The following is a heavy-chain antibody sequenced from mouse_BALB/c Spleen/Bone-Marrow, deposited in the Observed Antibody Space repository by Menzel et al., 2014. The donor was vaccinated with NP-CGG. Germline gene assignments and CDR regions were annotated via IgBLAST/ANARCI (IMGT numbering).Heavy chain of an antibody. D-gene: IGHD3-1*01. J-gene: IGHJ4*01. V-gene: IGHV1-84*02. Sequence: LVESGPELVKPGASVKISCKASGYTFTDYYINWVKQKPGQGLEWIGWIYPGSGNTKYNEKFKGKATLTVDTSSSTAYMQLSSLTSEDTAVYFCANLGRYAMDYWGQGTSGTVSS. CDR1: GYTFTDYY. CDR2: IYPGSGNT. CDR3: ANLGRYAMDY.